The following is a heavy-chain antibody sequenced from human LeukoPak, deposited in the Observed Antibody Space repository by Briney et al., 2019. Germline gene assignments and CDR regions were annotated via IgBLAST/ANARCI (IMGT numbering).Heavy chain of an antibody. V-gene: IGHV4-34*01. CDR1: GGSFSGYY. D-gene: IGHD3-10*01. Sequence: SETLSLTCAVYGGSFSGYYWSWIRQPPGKGLEWIGEINHSGSTNYNPSLKSRVTISVDTSKNQFSLKLSSVTAADTAVYYCARDVWFGELLYPWYFDYWGQGTLVTVSS. CDR3: ARDVWFGELLYPWYFDY. CDR2: INHSGST. J-gene: IGHJ4*02.